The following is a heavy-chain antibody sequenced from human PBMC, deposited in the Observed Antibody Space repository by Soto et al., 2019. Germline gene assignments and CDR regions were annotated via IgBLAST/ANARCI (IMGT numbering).Heavy chain of an antibody. CDR3: ARTDRDFYGLDV. CDR1: GFTFRNYD. CDR2: ISAAGDP. V-gene: IGHV3-13*05. Sequence: EVQLVESGGGLVQPGGSLRLSCEASGFTFRNYDMHWVRQGTGKGLEWVSGISAAGDPDYADSVEGRXTXXRENAQNSFFLQMNSXXXGDTAVYYCARTDRDFYGLDVWGQGTTVIVSS. J-gene: IGHJ6*02.